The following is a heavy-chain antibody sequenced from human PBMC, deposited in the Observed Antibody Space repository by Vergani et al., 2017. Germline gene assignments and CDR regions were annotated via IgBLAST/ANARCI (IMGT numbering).Heavy chain of an antibody. J-gene: IGHJ4*02. CDR2: IYPGDSDT. D-gene: IGHD3-10*01. V-gene: IGHV5-51*01. CDR3: ARQSSIGYYYGSGSYISY. Sequence: EVQLVQSGAEVKKPGESLKISCKGSGYSFTSYWIGWVRQMPGKGLEWMGIIYPGDSDTRYSPSFQGQVTISADKSISTAYLQWSSLQASDTAMYYCARQSSIGYYYGSGSYISYWGQGTLVTVSS. CDR1: GYSFTSYW.